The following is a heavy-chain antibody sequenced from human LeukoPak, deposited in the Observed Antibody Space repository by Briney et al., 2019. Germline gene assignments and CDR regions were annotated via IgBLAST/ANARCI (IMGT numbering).Heavy chain of an antibody. J-gene: IGHJ3*02. CDR1: DGSISSFY. V-gene: IGHV4-59*01. D-gene: IGHD4-17*01. CDR2: IYYSGIS. Sequence: PSETLSLTCTVSDGSISSFYWSWIRQPPGKGLEWIGYIYYSGISHYNPSLKSRVTISVDTSKNQFSLKLSSVTAADTAVYFCARPVRRLRRDDAFDIWGRGTMVTVSS. CDR3: ARPVRRLRRDDAFDI.